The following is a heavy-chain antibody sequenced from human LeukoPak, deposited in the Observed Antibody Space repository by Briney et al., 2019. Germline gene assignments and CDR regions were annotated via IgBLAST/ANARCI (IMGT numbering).Heavy chain of an antibody. CDR2: MNPNSGNT. J-gene: IGHJ5*02. V-gene: IGHV1-8*01. Sequence: ASVKVSCKASVYTFTSYDINWVRQATAQGLEWMGWMNPNSGNTGYAQKFQGRVTMTRNTSISTAYMELSSLRSEDTAVYYCASRIFGVATLSETWGQGTLVTVSS. D-gene: IGHD3-3*02. CDR1: VYTFTSYD. CDR3: ASRIFGVATLSET.